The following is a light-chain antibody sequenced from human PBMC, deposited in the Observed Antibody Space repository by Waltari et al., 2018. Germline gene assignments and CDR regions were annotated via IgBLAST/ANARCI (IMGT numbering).Light chain of an antibody. CDR1: SSDIGGYNY. CDR2: DVN. V-gene: IGLV2-14*01. Sequence: QSALTQPASVSGSPGQSITISCTGTSSDIGGYNYVSWYQQYPGEAPKVVIYDVNSRPSGVSNRFSGCKSGNTASLTISGLQAEDEADYYCNSHSSSDTPSVFGGGTKLTVL. J-gene: IGLJ3*02. CDR3: NSHSSSDTPSV.